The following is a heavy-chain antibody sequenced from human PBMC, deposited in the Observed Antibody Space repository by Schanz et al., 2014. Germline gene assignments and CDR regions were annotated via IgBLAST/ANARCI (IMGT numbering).Heavy chain of an antibody. Sequence: QVQLVQSGAEVKEPGASVKLSCKSSGYTFTDYYMQWVRQAPGQGLEWLGTIFLNDGGTHSAEKFQGRIIMTSDTSTSTVYLDLSSLRSEDTAVYYGARERPRKGDFDYWGQGTLVTVSS. CDR3: ARERPRKGDFDY. J-gene: IGHJ4*02. CDR1: GYTFTDYY. V-gene: IGHV1-46*01. D-gene: IGHD1-26*01. CDR2: IFLNDGGT.